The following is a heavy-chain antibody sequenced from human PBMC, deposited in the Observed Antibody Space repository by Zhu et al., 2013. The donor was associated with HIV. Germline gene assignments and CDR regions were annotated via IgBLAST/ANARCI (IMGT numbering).Heavy chain of an antibody. CDR2: INPNSGGT. D-gene: IGHD3-10*01. Sequence: QVQLVQSGAEVKKPGASVKVSCKASGYTFTGYYMHWVRQAPGQGLGWMGWINPNSGGTNYAQKFQGRVTMTRDTSISTAYMELSRLRSDDTAVYYCARDTAYGSGSPLIDYWGQGTLVTVSS. CDR3: ARDTAYGSGSPLIDY. CDR1: GYTFTGYY. V-gene: IGHV1-2*02. J-gene: IGHJ4*02.